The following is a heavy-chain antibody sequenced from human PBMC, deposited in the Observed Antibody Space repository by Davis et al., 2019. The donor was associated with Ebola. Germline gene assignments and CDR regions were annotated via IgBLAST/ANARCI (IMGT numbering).Heavy chain of an antibody. D-gene: IGHD6-19*01. CDR1: GFVFSSYV. CDR3: VRGTPYSSGWYWRYEYGMDV. V-gene: IGHV3-23*01. J-gene: IGHJ6*04. Sequence: PGGSLRLSCAASGFVFSSYVMSWVRRAPGKGLEWVSTLGLSADTYYADSVKGRFTVSRDNSKNTLHLQMNSLRAEDTGVYYCVRGTPYSSGWYWRYEYGMDVWGKGTTVTVSS. CDR2: LGLSADT.